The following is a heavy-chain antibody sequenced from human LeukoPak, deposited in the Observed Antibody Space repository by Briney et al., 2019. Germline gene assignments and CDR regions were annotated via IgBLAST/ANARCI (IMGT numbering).Heavy chain of an antibody. CDR3: ARESGVVVADGLDP. V-gene: IGHV3-30-3*01. CDR1: GFTFSSYA. D-gene: IGHD2-15*01. J-gene: IGHJ5*02. Sequence: AGGSLRLSCAASGFTFSSYAMHWVRQAPGKGLEWVAVISYDGSNKYYADSVKGRFTISRDNSKNTLYLQMNSLRAEDTAVYYCARESGVVVADGLDPWGQGTLVTVSS. CDR2: ISYDGSNK.